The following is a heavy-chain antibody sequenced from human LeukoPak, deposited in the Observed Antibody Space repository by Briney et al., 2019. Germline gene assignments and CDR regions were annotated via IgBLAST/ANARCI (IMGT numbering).Heavy chain of an antibody. D-gene: IGHD3-10*01. CDR2: ISWNSGSI. CDR1: GFTFDDYA. Sequence: PGRSLRLSCAASGFTFDDYAMHWVRQAPGKGLEWVSGISWNSGSIGYADSVKGRFTISRDNAKNSLYLQMNSLRAEDTALYYCAKDITIFGAIKKAQFDYWGQGTLVTVSS. V-gene: IGHV3-9*01. J-gene: IGHJ4*02. CDR3: AKDITIFGAIKKAQFDY.